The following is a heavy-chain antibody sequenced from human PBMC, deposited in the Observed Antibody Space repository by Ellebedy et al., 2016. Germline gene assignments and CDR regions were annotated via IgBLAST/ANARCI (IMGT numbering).Heavy chain of an antibody. J-gene: IGHJ5*02. D-gene: IGHD4-23*01. CDR3: ARDTRDGVGTSEAFYDP. CDR2: SNNR. Sequence: ASVKVSCXASGYIFINYDITWVRQAPGQGLEWMGGSNNRNHAQKFQGRVTMTTDKSTSTAYMELRSLSFDDTAVYYCARDTRDGVGTSEAFYDPWGQGTLVTV. CDR1: GYIFINYD. V-gene: IGHV1-18*01.